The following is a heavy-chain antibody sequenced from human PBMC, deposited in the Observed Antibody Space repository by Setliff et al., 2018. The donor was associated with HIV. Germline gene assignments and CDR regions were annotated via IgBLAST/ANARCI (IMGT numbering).Heavy chain of an antibody. CDR3: ARSNFWSGFGYGY. J-gene: IGHJ4*02. CDR2: ISANSGGT. D-gene: IGHD3-3*01. CDR1: GYTFTGYY. V-gene: IGHV1-2*02. Sequence: ASVKVSCKASGYTFTGYYMHWVRQAPGQGLEWMGWISANSGGTNYAQKFQGRVTMTRDTSISTAYMELSRLRSDDTAVYYCARSNFWSGFGYGYWGQGTLVTVSS.